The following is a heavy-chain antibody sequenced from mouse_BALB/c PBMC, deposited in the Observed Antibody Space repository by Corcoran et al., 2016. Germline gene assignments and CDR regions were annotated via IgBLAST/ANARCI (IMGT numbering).Heavy chain of an antibody. CDR3: ARLLCDY. CDR1: GFNINDTY. CDR2: IDPANGNT. D-gene: IGHD2-1*01. J-gene: IGHJ2*01. V-gene: IGHV14-3*02. Sequence: EVQLQQSGAELVKPGSSVKLSCTASGFNINDTYMHWVKQRPEQGLEWIGRIDPANGNTKYDPKYQGKATITADTSSNTAYLQLSSLTSEDTAVDYCARLLCDYWGQGTTLTVSS.